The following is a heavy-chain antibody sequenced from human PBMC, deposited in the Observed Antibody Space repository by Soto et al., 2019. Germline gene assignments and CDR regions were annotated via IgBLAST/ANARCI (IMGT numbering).Heavy chain of an antibody. J-gene: IGHJ4*02. Sequence: PWETLSLTCTVSGGSISSYYWSWIRQPPGKGLEWIGYIYYSGSTNYNPSLKSRVTISVDTSKNQFSLKLSSVTAADTAVYYCARGYSSGWYTGVGYWGQGTLVTVSS. V-gene: IGHV4-59*01. CDR1: GGSISSYY. CDR3: ARGYSSGWYTGVGY. D-gene: IGHD6-19*01. CDR2: IYYSGST.